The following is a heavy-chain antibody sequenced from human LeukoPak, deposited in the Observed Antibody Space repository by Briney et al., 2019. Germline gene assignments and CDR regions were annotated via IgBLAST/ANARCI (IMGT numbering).Heavy chain of an antibody. D-gene: IGHD6-19*01. CDR2: MNPNSGNT. Sequence: GASVKVSCKASGYTFTSYDINWVRQATGQGLEWMGWMNPNSGNTGYAQKFQGRVTMTRNTSISTAYMELSSLRSEDTAVYYCARGDIQWLVYDYWGQGTLVTVSS. J-gene: IGHJ4*02. CDR1: GYTFTSYD. CDR3: ARGDIQWLVYDY. V-gene: IGHV1-8*01.